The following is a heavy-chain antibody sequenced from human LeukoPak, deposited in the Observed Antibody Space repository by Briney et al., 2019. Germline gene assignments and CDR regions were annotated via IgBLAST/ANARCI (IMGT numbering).Heavy chain of an antibody. Sequence: PGGSLRLSCAASGFIFSDYYMSWIRQAPGKGLEWVSYISNGGTTMYYADSVKGRFTISRDNAKNSLYLQMNSLRAEDTAVYYCARGAGWLIDYWGQGILVTVSS. CDR3: ARGAGWLIDY. J-gene: IGHJ4*02. CDR2: ISNGGTTM. D-gene: IGHD3-16*01. V-gene: IGHV3-11*04. CDR1: GFIFSDYY.